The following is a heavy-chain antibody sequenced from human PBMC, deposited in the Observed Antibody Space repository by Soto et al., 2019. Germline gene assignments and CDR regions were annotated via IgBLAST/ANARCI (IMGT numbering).Heavy chain of an antibody. J-gene: IGHJ4*02. CDR3: ARGGWVSVGYFDY. D-gene: IGHD2-15*01. CDR2: INHSGST. CDR1: GGSFSGYY. Sequence: SETLSLTCAVYGGSFSGYYWSWIRQPPGKGLEWIGEINHSGSTNYNPSLKSRVTISVDTSKNQFSLKLSSVTAADTAVYYCARGGWVSVGYFDYWGQGTLVTVSS. V-gene: IGHV4-34*01.